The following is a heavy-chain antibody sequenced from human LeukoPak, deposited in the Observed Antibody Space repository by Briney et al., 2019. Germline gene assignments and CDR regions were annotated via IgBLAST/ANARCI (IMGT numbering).Heavy chain of an antibody. D-gene: IGHD2-2*01. CDR1: GFPFSSYS. CDR3: ARAPLVVPAAMIPYYFDY. J-gene: IGHJ4*02. Sequence: GGSLRLSCAASGFPFSSYSMNWVRQAPGKGLEWVSSISSSSSYIYYADSVKGRFTISRDNAKNSLYLQMNSLRAEDTAVYYCARAPLVVPAAMIPYYFDYWGQGTLVTVSS. V-gene: IGHV3-21*01. CDR2: ISSSSSYI.